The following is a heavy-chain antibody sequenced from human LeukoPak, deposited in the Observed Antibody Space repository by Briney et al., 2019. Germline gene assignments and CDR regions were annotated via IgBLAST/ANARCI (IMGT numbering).Heavy chain of an antibody. V-gene: IGHV3-53*01. J-gene: IGHJ4*02. Sequence: PGGSLRLACLASGFSVNNDYMSWVRQAPGKGLEWDSVLHTNYNTYYADSVKGRFTISRDNSKNTLYLQMNSLRVEDTAVYYCARDRPYGGLNGFDYWGQGTLVTVSS. CDR1: GFSVNNDY. CDR2: LHTNYNT. D-gene: IGHD4/OR15-4a*01. CDR3: ARDRPYGGLNGFDY.